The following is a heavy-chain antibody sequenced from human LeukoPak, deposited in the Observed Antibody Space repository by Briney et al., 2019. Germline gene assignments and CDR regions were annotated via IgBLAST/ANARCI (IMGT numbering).Heavy chain of an antibody. V-gene: IGHV3-7*01. D-gene: IGHD6-6*01. Sequence: LTGGSLRLSCAASGFTFSSYWMSWVRQAPGKGLEWVANIKQDGSEKYYVDSVKGRFTISRTRAENSLYLQMNSLRAEDTAVYYCARDPGAYSRSPIDSWGQGTLVTVSS. J-gene: IGHJ4*02. CDR1: GFTFSSYW. CDR3: ARDPGAYSRSPIDS. CDR2: IKQDGSEK.